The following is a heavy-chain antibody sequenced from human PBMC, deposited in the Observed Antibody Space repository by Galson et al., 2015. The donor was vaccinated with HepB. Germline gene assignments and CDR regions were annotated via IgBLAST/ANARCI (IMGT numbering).Heavy chain of an antibody. CDR2: ISGSGANT. CDR3: AKGSREVWSPYNWFGP. V-gene: IGHV3-23*01. D-gene: IGHD3-16*01. Sequence: SLRLSCAASGFTYRTYAMNWVRQAPGKGLEWVSTISGSGANTYYADSVKGRFTISRDNSENTLYLQMNSLRVEDTAVYFCAKGSREVWSPYNWFGPWGQGTLVTVSS. CDR1: GFTYRTYA. J-gene: IGHJ5*02.